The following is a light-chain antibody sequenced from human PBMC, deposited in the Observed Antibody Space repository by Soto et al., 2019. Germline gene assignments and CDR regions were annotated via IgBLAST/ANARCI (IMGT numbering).Light chain of an antibody. CDR1: QYVSSF. CDR3: QQYASSPQT. Sequence: EIVLTQSPGTLSLSPGERATLSFRASQYVSSFLAWYQQKPGQAPRLLIYDASTRATGIADRFSASGSGTDFTLTISRLEPEDFAVYSCQQYASSPQTFGQGTKVDIK. V-gene: IGKV3-20*01. CDR2: DAS. J-gene: IGKJ1*01.